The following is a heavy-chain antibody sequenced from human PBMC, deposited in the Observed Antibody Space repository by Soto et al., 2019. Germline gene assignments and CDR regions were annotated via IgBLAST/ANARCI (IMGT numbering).Heavy chain of an antibody. CDR2: IYYSGST. D-gene: IGHD5-12*01. CDR1: GGSISSYY. Sequence: PLETLSLTCTVSGGSISSYYWSWIRQPPGKGLEWIGYIYYSGSTNYNPSLKSRVTISVDTSKNQFSLKLSSVTAADTAVYYCASYSGYDPYYFDYWGQGTLVTVSS. V-gene: IGHV4-59*01. CDR3: ASYSGYDPYYFDY. J-gene: IGHJ4*02.